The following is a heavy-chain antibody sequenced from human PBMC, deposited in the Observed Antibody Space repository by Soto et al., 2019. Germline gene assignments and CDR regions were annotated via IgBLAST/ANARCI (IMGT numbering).Heavy chain of an antibody. D-gene: IGHD2-15*01. CDR1: GYTFTSYA. J-gene: IGHJ4*02. Sequence: ASVKVSCKASGYTFTSYAMHWVRQAPGQRLEWMGWINAGNGTTKYSQKFQGRVTITRDTSASTAYMELSSLRSEDTAVYYCARVPFCSGGSCYVSPFDYWGQGTLVTVSS. V-gene: IGHV1-3*01. CDR3: ARVPFCSGGSCYVSPFDY. CDR2: INAGNGTT.